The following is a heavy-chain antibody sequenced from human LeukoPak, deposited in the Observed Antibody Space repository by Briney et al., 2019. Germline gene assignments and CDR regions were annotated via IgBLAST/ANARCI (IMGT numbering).Heavy chain of an antibody. J-gene: IGHJ4*02. CDR2: INSDGSTI. CDR1: GFTFSSCW. V-gene: IGHV3-74*01. CDR3: TRETVVVATASLGY. D-gene: IGHD2-2*01. Sequence: GGSLRLSCAASGFTFSSCWMHWVRQAPGRGLVWVSRINSDGSTINYADSVKGRFTISRDNAKNTLYLQMDSLRAEDTAVYYCTRETVVVATASLGYWGLGTLVTVSS.